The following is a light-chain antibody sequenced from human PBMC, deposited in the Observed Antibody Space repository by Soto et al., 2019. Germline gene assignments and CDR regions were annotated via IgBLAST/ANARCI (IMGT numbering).Light chain of an antibody. CDR3: QQYNSYPYT. Sequence: TQSPATLSLSPGERATLSCRASQSVSRYLAWYQQKPGKAPKLLIYDASSLESGVPSRFSGSGSGTEFTLTISSLQPDDFATYYCQQYNSYPYTFGQGTKLEIK. V-gene: IGKV1-5*01. J-gene: IGKJ2*01. CDR2: DAS. CDR1: QSVSRY.